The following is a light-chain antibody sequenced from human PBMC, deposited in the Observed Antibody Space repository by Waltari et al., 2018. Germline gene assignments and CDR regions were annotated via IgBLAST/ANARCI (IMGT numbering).Light chain of an antibody. V-gene: IGLV3-21*01. CDR3: QVWDSGRDQVV. CDR1: KVGSKS. Sequence: SYELTQAPPVSVAPGKTATITCGGNKVGSKSVHWFQQKTGQAPVLVIYYDSDRPSGIPERFSGSNTGNTATLTISRVEAGDEADYYCQVWDSGRDQVVFGGGTKLAVL. J-gene: IGLJ2*01. CDR2: YDS.